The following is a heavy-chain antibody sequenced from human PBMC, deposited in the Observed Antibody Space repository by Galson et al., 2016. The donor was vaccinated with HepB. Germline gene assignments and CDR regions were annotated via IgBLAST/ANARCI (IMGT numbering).Heavy chain of an antibody. CDR3: ATEEGNAWSTPYYYMDV. Sequence: TLSLTCSVSGGSIISGRYYWSWIRQSTGKGLEWIGRILATGNTNYNPSLQSRVSISVDTSKNQFSLKLTSVSAADTAVYYCATEEGNAWSTPYYYMDVWGKGITVTVSS. CDR1: GGSIISGRYY. D-gene: IGHD6-19*01. V-gene: IGHV4-61*02. CDR2: ILATGNT. J-gene: IGHJ6*03.